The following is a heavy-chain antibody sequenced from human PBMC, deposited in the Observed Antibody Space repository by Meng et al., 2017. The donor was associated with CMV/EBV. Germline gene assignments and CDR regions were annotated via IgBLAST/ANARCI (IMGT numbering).Heavy chain of an antibody. Sequence: QVQLQGSGPGLVKPSEPLSLTFTVPGGSISSYYWSWIRQPAGKGLEWIGRIYTSGSTNYNPSLKSRVTMSVDTSKNQFSLKLSSVAAADTAVYYCARSMVVAGDWFDPWGQGTLVTVSS. J-gene: IGHJ5*02. CDR2: IYTSGST. V-gene: IGHV4-4*07. CDR1: GGSISSYY. CDR3: ARSMVVAGDWFDP. D-gene: IGHD2-15*01.